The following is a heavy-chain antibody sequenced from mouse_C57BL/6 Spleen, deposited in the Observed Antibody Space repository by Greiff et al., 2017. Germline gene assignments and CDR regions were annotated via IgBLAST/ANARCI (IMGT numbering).Heavy chain of an antibody. Sequence: QVQLQQSGAELMKPGASVKLSCKATGYTFTGYWIEWVKQRPGHGLEWIGEILPGSGSTNYNEKFKGKATFTADTSSNTAYMQLSSLTTNASDIEVCARGGHYYGSSYWYFDVWGTGTTVTVSS. V-gene: IGHV1-9*01. CDR2: ILPGSGST. D-gene: IGHD1-1*01. J-gene: IGHJ1*03. CDR3: ARGGHYYGSSYWYFDV. CDR1: GYTFTGYW.